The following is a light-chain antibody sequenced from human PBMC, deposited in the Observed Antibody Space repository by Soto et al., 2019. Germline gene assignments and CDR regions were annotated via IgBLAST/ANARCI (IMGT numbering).Light chain of an antibody. CDR1: QTVTSSS. J-gene: IGKJ4*01. Sequence: EIVLTQSPGTLSLSPGERATLSCGASQTVTSSSLAWYQQKPGQAPRLLIYDASSRATGIPDRFSGSGSGTDFTLTISRLDPEDFAVYYCQQYGSSPLTFGGGTKVEIK. CDR3: QQYGSSPLT. V-gene: IGKV3-20*01. CDR2: DAS.